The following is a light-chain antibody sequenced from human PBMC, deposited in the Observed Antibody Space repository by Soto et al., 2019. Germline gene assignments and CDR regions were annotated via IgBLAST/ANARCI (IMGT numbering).Light chain of an antibody. Sequence: DIEMTEPPSSRSASVRDRGIITCRASQSIIRWLACYHHKLGKAPKHLSYDASSLESGVPSRFSGSGSGTEFTLTISSLQPDDFATYYCQQYDSYSETFGQGTKVDVK. CDR3: QQYDSYSET. V-gene: IGKV1-5*01. J-gene: IGKJ1*01. CDR2: DAS. CDR1: QSIIRW.